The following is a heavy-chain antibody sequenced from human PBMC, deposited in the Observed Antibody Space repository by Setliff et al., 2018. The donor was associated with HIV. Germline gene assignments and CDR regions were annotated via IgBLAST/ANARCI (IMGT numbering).Heavy chain of an antibody. D-gene: IGHD2-21*01. Sequence: PGGSLRLSCKVSGFTFSDYWMSWVRQAPGKGLEWVANIKQDGSEKNYVDSVEGRFTVSRDNTEDSLYLQLNSLRADDTGTYYCVRDPMRATSVLTYWYFDYWGQGVLVTVSS. CDR1: GFTFSDYW. V-gene: IGHV3-7*01. CDR3: VRDPMRATSVLTYWYFDY. J-gene: IGHJ4*02. CDR2: IKQDGSEK.